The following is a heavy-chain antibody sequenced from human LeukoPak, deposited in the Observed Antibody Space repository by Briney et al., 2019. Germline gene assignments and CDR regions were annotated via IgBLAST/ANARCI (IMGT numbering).Heavy chain of an antibody. CDR1: GFTFSSYS. V-gene: IGHV3-21*01. CDR2: ISTSSSYI. J-gene: IGHJ5*02. CDR3: ARGADGVSSNSRGWFDP. D-gene: IGHD2-15*01. Sequence: GGSLRLSCAASGFTFSSYSMNWVRQAPGKGLEWVSSISTSSSYIYYAGSVKGRFTISRDSARNSLYLQMNTLRAEDTAVYSCARGADGVSSNSRGWFDPWGQGTLVTVSS.